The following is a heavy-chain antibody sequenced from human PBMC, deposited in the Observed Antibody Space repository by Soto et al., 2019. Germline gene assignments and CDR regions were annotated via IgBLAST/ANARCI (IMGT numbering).Heavy chain of an antibody. CDR3: ARGSIVATSWFDP. V-gene: IGHV4-34*01. J-gene: IGHJ5*02. D-gene: IGHD5-12*01. CDR1: GGSFSGYY. Sequence: PSETLSLTCAVYGGSFSGYYWSWIRQPPGKGLEWIGEINHSGSTNYNPSLKSRVTISVDTSKNQFSLKLSSVTAADTAVYYCARGSIVATSWFDPWGQGPLGTVSS. CDR2: INHSGST.